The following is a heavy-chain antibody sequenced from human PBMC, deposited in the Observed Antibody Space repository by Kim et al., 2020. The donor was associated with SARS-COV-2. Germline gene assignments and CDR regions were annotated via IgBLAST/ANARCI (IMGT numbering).Heavy chain of an antibody. V-gene: IGHV3-74*01. J-gene: IGHJ4*02. CDR3: ARGLTAMVYPPTSPLTPGY. CDR2: INSDGSST. CDR1: GFTFSSYG. Sequence: GGSLRLSCAASGFTFSSYGMHWVRQAPGKGLVWVSRINSDGSSTSYADSVKGRFTISRDNAKNTLYLQMNSLRAEDTAVYYCARGLTAMVYPPTSPLTPGYWGQGALVTVSS. D-gene: IGHD5-18*01.